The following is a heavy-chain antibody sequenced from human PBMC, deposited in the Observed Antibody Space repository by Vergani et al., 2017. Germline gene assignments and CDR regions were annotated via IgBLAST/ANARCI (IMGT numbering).Heavy chain of an antibody. V-gene: IGHV3-48*03. Sequence: EVQLVESGGGLVQPGGSLRLSCAASGFTFSSYEMNWVRQAPGKGLEWVSYISSSGSTIYYADSVKGRFTISRDNAKTSLYLQMNSLRAEDTAVYYCARGRWMNGMDVWGQGTTVTVS. J-gene: IGHJ6*02. D-gene: IGHD4-23*01. CDR2: ISSSGSTI. CDR3: ARGRWMNGMDV. CDR1: GFTFSSYE.